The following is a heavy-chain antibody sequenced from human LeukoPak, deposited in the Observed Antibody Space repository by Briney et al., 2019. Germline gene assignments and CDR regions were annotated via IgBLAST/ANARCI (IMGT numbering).Heavy chain of an antibody. V-gene: IGHV3-7*01. CDR3: ASVLWFGELLPLFDY. Sequence: GGSLRLSCAASGFTFSSYWMSWVRQAPGKGLECVANIKQDGSEKYYVDSVKGRFTISRDNAKNSLYLQMNSLRAEDTAVYYCASVLWFGELLPLFDYWGQGTLVTVSS. J-gene: IGHJ4*02. CDR2: IKQDGSEK. D-gene: IGHD3-10*01. CDR1: GFTFSSYW.